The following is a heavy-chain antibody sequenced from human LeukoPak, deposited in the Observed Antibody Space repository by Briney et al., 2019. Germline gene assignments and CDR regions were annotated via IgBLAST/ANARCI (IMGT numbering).Heavy chain of an antibody. J-gene: IGHJ5*02. CDR3: ASFSSSWRGSWFDP. D-gene: IGHD6-13*01. Sequence: ASETLSLTXAVYGGSFSGYYWSWIRQPPGKGLEWIGEINHSGSTNYKPSLKRRVTISVDTSKNQFSLKLSSVTAADTAVYYCASFSSSWRGSWFDPWGQGTLVTVSS. V-gene: IGHV4-34*01. CDR2: INHSGST. CDR1: GGSFSGYY.